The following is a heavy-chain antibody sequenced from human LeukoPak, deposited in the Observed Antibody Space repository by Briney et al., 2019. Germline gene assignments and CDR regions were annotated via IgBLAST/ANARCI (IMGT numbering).Heavy chain of an antibody. V-gene: IGHV3-33*01. CDR1: GFTFSSYG. CDR2: IWYDGSNK. CDR3: ARDPLLYYYDSSGYYYFDY. Sequence: GRSLRLSXAASGFTFSSYGMHWVRQAPGKGLEWVAVIWYDGSNKYYADSVKGRFTISRDNAKNSLYLQMNSLRAEDTAVYYCARDPLLYYYDSSGYYYFDYWGQGTLVTVSS. J-gene: IGHJ4*02. D-gene: IGHD3-22*01.